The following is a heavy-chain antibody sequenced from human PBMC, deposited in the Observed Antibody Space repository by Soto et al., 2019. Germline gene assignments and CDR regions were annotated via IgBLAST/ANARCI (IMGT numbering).Heavy chain of an antibody. V-gene: IGHV1-18*01. J-gene: IGHJ4*02. Sequence: GASVKVSCKASGYTFTSYGISWVRQAPGQGLEWMGWISAYNGNTNYAQKLQGRVTMTTDTSTSTAYMELRSLRSDDTAVYYCARVRPLTYDFWSGYFGYWGQGTLVTVSS. CDR1: GYTFTSYG. CDR2: ISAYNGNT. D-gene: IGHD3-3*01. CDR3: ARVRPLTYDFWSGYFGY.